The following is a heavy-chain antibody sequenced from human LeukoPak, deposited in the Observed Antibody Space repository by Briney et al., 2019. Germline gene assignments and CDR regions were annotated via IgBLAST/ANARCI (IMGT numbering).Heavy chain of an antibody. CDR3: ARESPHDYGGNPYYFDY. CDR1: GGTFSSYA. Sequence: SVKVSCKASGGTFSSYAISWVRQAPGQGLEWMGGIIPIFGTANYAQKFQGRVTITTDESTSTAYMELSSLRSEDTAVYYCARESPHDYGGNPYYFDYWGQGTLVTVSS. V-gene: IGHV1-69*05. D-gene: IGHD4-23*01. CDR2: IIPIFGTA. J-gene: IGHJ4*02.